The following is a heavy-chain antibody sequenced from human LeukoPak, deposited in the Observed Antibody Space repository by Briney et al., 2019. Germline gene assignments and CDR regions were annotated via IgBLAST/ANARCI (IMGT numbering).Heavy chain of an antibody. CDR3: AKDGGDYGGVYFDY. D-gene: IGHD4-17*01. CDR1: GFTFSSYG. CDR2: ISGSGGST. Sequence: PGGSLRLSCAASGFTFSSYGMSWVRQAPGKGLEWVSGISGSGGSTYYADSVKGRFTISRDNPKNTLYLQMNSLRAEDTAVYYCAKDGGDYGGVYFDYWGQGTQVTVSS. J-gene: IGHJ4*02. V-gene: IGHV3-23*01.